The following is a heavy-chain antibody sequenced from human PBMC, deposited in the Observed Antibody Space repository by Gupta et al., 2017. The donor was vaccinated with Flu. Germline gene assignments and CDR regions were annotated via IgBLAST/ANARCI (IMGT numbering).Heavy chain of an antibody. CDR1: GGSIIGSS. Sequence: VQLQESGPGLVRPSETLSLTCSISGGSIIGSSWNWIRQPAGKGLEWIGRIFINGKTNYDPTLRSRVTMSVDTSNNQFSLQLSAVTAADTAVYYCARGQRAYNGLDYFDDWGQGTLVTVSS. V-gene: IGHV4-4*07. CDR2: IFINGKT. J-gene: IGHJ4*02. D-gene: IGHD5-12*01. CDR3: ARGQRAYNGLDYFDD.